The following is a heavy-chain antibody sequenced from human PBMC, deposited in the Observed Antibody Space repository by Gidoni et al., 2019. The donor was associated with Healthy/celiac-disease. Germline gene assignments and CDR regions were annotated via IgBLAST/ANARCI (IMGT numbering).Heavy chain of an antibody. CDR3: ARVPRRVPAATTGDY. D-gene: IGHD2-2*01. J-gene: IGHJ4*02. CDR2: ISAYNGNT. Sequence: QVQLVQSGAEVKKPGASVMVSCKASGYTCTSYGISWVRQAPGQGLEWMGWISAYNGNTNYAQKLQGRVTMTTDTSTSTAYMELRSLRSDDTAVYYCARVPRRVPAATTGDYWGQGTLVTVSS. CDR1: GYTCTSYG. V-gene: IGHV1-18*04.